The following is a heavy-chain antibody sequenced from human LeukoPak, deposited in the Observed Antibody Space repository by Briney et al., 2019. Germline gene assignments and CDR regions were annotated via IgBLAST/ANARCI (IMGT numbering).Heavy chain of an antibody. CDR3: ATVSGYCSGGSCPFNWFDP. CDR2: INPNSVGT. D-gene: IGHD2-15*01. V-gene: IGHV1-2*02. CDR1: GYTFTGYY. J-gene: IGHJ5*02. Sequence: ASVKVSCKASGYTFTGYYMHWVRQAPGQALEWMGWINPNSVGTNYAQKFQGRVTMTRDTSIITAYMELSRLRSDDTAVYYCATVSGYCSGGSCPFNWFDPWGQGTLVTVSS.